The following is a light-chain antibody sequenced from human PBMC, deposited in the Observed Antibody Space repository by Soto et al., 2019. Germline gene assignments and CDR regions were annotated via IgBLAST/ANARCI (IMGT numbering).Light chain of an antibody. V-gene: IGKV1-5*03. CDR2: KAS. CDR1: QTISSW. Sequence: DIQMTQSPSTLSGSVGDRVTITCRASQTISSWLAWYQENPGKAHKLLIYKASTLKSGVPSRFSGSGSGTEFTLTISSLQPDDFATYYCQHYNSYSEAFGQGTKVELK. CDR3: QHYNSYSEA. J-gene: IGKJ1*01.